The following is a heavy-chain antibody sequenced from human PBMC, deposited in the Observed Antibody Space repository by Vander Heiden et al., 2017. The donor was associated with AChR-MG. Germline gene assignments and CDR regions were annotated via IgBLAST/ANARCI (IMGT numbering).Heavy chain of an antibody. V-gene: IGHV3-23*01. CDR2: ISGGGVRI. Sequence: EVQLLDSGGGLVQPGGYLRLSCSASGFSFSSFAMNWVRQAPGKGLEWVSAISGGGVRIYYADSVKGRFTISRDNSKNTLYLQMNSLRAEDTAIYYCAKDTYGSGSHFDYWGPGTLVTFSS. D-gene: IGHD3-10*01. J-gene: IGHJ4*02. CDR1: GFSFSSFA. CDR3: AKDTYGSGSHFDY.